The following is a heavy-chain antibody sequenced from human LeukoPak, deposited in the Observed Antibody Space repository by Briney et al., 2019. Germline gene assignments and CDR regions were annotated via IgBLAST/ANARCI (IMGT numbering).Heavy chain of an antibody. CDR2: INPNSGGT. Sequence: ASVKVSCKASGYTFTGYYMHWVRQAPGQGLEWMGWINPNSGGTNYAQKFQGRVTMTRDTSISTAYMELSRLRSDDTAVYYCARGPSIAVARGLFDYWGQEPWSPSPQ. CDR3: ARGPSIAVARGLFDY. CDR1: GYTFTGYY. J-gene: IGHJ4*01. V-gene: IGHV1-2*02. D-gene: IGHD6-19*01.